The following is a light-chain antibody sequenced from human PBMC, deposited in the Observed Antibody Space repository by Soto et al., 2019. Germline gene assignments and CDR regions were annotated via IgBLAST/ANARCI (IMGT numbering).Light chain of an antibody. CDR2: GAS. V-gene: IGKV3-20*01. CDR3: QQYGSSFSFT. Sequence: EIVLTQSPGTLSLSPGERATLSCRASQSVSSSYLGWYQQKPGQAPRLLIYGASSRATGIPDRFSGSGSGTDFALTISRLEPEDFAVYYCQQYGSSFSFTFGPGTIVDIK. CDR1: QSVSSSY. J-gene: IGKJ3*01.